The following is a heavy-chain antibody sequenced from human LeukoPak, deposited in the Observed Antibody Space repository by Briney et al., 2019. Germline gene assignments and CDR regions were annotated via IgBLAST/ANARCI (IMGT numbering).Heavy chain of an antibody. J-gene: IGHJ6*02. CDR2: IFSGDST. V-gene: IGHV3-66*01. CDR3: ARDGGAGTKNDVGYDYYGMDV. CDR1: GFTVGSNY. D-gene: IGHD3-16*01. Sequence: GGSLRLSCAASGFTVGSNYITWVRQAPGKGLEWVSFIFSGDSTHYADSVKGRFTISRDNSKNTVYLQMSGLRVEDSAVYYCARDGGAGTKNDVGYDYYGMDVWGQGTTVTVSS.